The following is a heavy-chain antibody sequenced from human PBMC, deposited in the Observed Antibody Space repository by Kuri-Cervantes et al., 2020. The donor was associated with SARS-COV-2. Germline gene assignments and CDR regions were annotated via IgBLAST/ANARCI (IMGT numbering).Heavy chain of an antibody. CDR2: FDPEDGKI. V-gene: IGHV1-24*01. J-gene: IGHJ5*02. Sequence: ASVKVSCKVSGFTLTGLSMHWVRQVPGKGREWMGGFDPEDGKIIYAQKFQGRVTMTEDQSTDKAYMTVSSLRSDDTAVYYCAAITYGYWFDPWGQGSRVTVSS. D-gene: IGHD4-17*01. CDR1: GFTLTGLS. CDR3: AAITYGYWFDP.